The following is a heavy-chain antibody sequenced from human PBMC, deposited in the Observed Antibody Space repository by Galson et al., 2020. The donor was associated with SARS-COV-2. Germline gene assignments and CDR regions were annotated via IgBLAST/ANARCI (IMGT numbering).Heavy chain of an antibody. J-gene: IGHJ6*02. CDR1: GFTLSTYT. CDR3: ARDGITEEHYFYYAMDV. Sequence: GGSLRLSCAASGFTLSTYTMTWVRQAPGKGLEWVSSISSGSLYIYYVDSVKGRFTISRDDAKNSVSLQMSSLRAEDTAVYYCARDGITEEHYFYYAMDVWGQGTPVTVSS. D-gene: IGHD1-20*01. CDR2: ISSGSLYI. V-gene: IGHV3-21*01.